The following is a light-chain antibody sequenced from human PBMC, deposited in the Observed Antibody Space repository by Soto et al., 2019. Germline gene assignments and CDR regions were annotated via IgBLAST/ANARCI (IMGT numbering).Light chain of an antibody. J-gene: IGLJ2*01. CDR3: FSYTSIGTMI. Sequence: QSALTQPASVSGSPGQSITISCTGTSSDVGGYNYVSWYQQHPGKAPKLMIYAVSNRPSGVSNRLSGSKSGNTASLTISGLQAEDEADYYCFSYTSIGTMIFGGWTKLTVL. V-gene: IGLV2-14*03. CDR2: AVS. CDR1: SSDVGGYNY.